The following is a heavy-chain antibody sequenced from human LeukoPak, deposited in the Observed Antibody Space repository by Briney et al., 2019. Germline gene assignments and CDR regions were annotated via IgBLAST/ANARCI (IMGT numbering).Heavy chain of an antibody. Sequence: GGSLRLSCATSGFTFSSYAMSWVRQAPGKGLEWVSGISGSGGSTYYADSVKGRFTISRDNSKNTLYLQMNSPRAEDTAVYYCAILPGYSSSWYEVDYWGQGTLVTVSS. CDR1: GFTFSSYA. CDR3: AILPGYSSSWYEVDY. D-gene: IGHD6-13*01. V-gene: IGHV3-23*01. CDR2: ISGSGGST. J-gene: IGHJ4*02.